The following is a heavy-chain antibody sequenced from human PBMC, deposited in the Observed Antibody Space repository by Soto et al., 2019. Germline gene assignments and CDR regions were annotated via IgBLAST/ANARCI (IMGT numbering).Heavy chain of an antibody. Sequence: GGSLRLSCAASGFTFRSYWMSWVRQAPGKGLEWVANIKQDGSEKYYVDSVKGRFTISRDSAKNSLYLQMNSLRAEDTAMYYCARDRGWNDYSNYFDYWGQGTLVTVSS. J-gene: IGHJ4*02. CDR2: IKQDGSEK. CDR1: GFTFRSYW. V-gene: IGHV3-7*05. D-gene: IGHD4-4*01. CDR3: ARDRGWNDYSNYFDY.